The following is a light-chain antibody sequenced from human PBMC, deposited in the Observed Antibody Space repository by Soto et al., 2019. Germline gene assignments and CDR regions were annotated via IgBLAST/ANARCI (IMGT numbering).Light chain of an antibody. V-gene: IGLV2-14*01. CDR2: DVT. CDR1: SSDVGGYNY. CDR3: SSYTSSTSFY. Sequence: QSVLPQPASVSGSPGQPITISCTGTSSDVGGYNYVSWYQQHPGKAPKLMIYDVTNRPSGVSNRFSGSKSGNTASLTISGLQAEDEADYYCSSYTSSTSFYFGTGTKVTVL. J-gene: IGLJ1*01.